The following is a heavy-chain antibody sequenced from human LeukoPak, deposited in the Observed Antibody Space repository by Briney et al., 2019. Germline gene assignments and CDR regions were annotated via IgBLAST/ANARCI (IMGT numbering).Heavy chain of an antibody. J-gene: IGHJ4*02. CDR1: GFTFSSYS. Sequence: GGSLRLSCAASGFTFSSYSMNWVRQAPGKGLEWVSVIYSGGSTYYADSVKGRFTISRDNSKNTLYLQMNSLRAEDTAVYYCAREGRRGYSYGYFDYWGQGTLVTASS. D-gene: IGHD5-18*01. CDR2: IYSGGST. CDR3: AREGRRGYSYGYFDY. V-gene: IGHV3-53*01.